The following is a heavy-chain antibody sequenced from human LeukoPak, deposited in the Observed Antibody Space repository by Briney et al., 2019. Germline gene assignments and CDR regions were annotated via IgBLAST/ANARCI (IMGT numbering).Heavy chain of an antibody. J-gene: IGHJ4*02. CDR3: ARDGSYYDFWSGYLDY. V-gene: IGHV1-46*01. CDR2: INPSGGST. D-gene: IGHD3-3*01. Sequence: ASVKVSCKASGYTFTSYYTHWVRQAPGQGLEWMGVINPSGGSTSYAQKFQGRVTMTRDSSTSTVYMELSSLTSEDTAVYYCARDGSYYDFWSGYLDYWGQGTLVTVSS. CDR1: GYTFTSYY.